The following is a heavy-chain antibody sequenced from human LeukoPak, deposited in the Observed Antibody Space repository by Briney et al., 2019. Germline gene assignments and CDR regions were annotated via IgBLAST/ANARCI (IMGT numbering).Heavy chain of an antibody. CDR3: AKEGFDY. V-gene: IGHV4-4*08. CDR2: IYSSGTT. J-gene: IGHJ4*02. Sequence: PSETLSLTCTVSGVSISTYYWSWIRQPPGKGLEWIGYIYSSGTTNYSPSLKSRVTTSIDTSKNEFSLKLSSVTAADTAVYYCAKEGFDYWGQGTLVTVSS. CDR1: GVSISTYY.